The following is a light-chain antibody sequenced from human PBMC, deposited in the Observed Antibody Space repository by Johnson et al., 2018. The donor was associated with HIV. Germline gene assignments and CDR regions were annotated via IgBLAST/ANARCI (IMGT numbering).Light chain of an antibody. CDR3: GTWDSSLSAL. J-gene: IGLJ1*01. CDR1: SSNIGNNY. CDR2: DNN. V-gene: IGLV1-51*01. Sequence: QSVLTQPPSVSAAPGQKVTISCSGSSSNIGNNYVSWYQQLPGTAPKLLIYDNNKRPSGIPDRFTGSKSGTSATLDSTGLQTGDEADDYCGTWDSSLSALFGTGTKVTVL.